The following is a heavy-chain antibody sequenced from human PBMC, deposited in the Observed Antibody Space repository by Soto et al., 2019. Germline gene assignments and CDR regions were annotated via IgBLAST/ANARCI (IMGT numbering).Heavy chain of an antibody. D-gene: IGHD3-22*01. V-gene: IGHV3-11*01. CDR3: AQMSSENYYDPVFS. J-gene: IGHJ4*02. CDR2: ISSSGNII. CDR1: GFTFSDYY. Sequence: QVQLVESGGGLVKTGGSLRIVCEASGFTFSDYYMSWVRQAPGKGLEWVSYISSSGNIIYYADSVKGRFTISRDNAKNSVYLQMNSLRAEDTALYFCAQMSSENYYDPVFSWGQGTLVTVSS.